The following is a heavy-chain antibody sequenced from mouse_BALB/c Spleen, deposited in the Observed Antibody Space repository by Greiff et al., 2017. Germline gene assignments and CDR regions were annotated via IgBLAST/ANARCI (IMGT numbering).Heavy chain of an antibody. V-gene: IGHV1S81*02. CDR1: GYTFTSYY. D-gene: IGHD2-14*01. J-gene: IGHJ2*01. Sequence: QVQLQQSGAELVKPGASVKLSCKASGYTFTSYYMYWVKQRPGQGLEWIGEINPSNGGTNFNEKFKSKATLTVDKSSSTAYMQLSSLTSEDSAVYYCTRSRGVRAFFDYWGQGTTLTVSS. CDR2: INPSNGGT. CDR3: TRSRGVRAFFDY.